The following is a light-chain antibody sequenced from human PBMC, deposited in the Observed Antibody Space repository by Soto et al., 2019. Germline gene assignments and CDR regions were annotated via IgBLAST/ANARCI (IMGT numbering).Light chain of an antibody. J-gene: IGKJ5*01. CDR3: QQYNDWFSIT. Sequence: EIVMTQSPATLSVSPGERAALSCRASRSVSSKLAWYRQRPGQAPRLVIYDTSTRATGVPARFSGSGSGTEFTLTISSLQSEDFGVYYCQQYNDWFSITFGQGTRLEIK. CDR1: RSVSSK. V-gene: IGKV3-15*01. CDR2: DTS.